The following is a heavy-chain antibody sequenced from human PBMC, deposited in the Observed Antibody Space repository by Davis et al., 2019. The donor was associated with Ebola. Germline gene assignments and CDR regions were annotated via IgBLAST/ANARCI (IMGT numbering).Heavy chain of an antibody. V-gene: IGHV3-21*01. Sequence: GESLKISCAASGFTFSSYSMNWVRQAPGKGLEWVSSISSSSSYIYYADSVKGRFTISRDNAKNSLYLQMNSLRAEDTAVYYCARKSEPPDYWGQGTLVTVSS. CDR2: ISSSSSYI. CDR1: GFTFSSYS. CDR3: ARKSEPPDY. J-gene: IGHJ4*02.